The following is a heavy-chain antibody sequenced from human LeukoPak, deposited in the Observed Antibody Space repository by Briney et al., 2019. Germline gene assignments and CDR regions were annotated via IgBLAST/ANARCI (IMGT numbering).Heavy chain of an antibody. CDR2: ISYDGSNK. V-gene: IGHV3-30*03. J-gene: IGHJ4*02. Sequence: PGRSLRLSCAASGFTFSSYGMHWVRQAPGKGLEWVAVISYDGSNKYYADSVKGRFTISRDNSKNTLYLQMNSLRAEDTAVYYCATARGFDDWGQGTLVTVSS. CDR3: ATARGFDD. CDR1: GFTFSSYG.